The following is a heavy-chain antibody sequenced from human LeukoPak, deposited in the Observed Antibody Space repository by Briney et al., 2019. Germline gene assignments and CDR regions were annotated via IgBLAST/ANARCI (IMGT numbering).Heavy chain of an antibody. J-gene: IGHJ5*02. CDR2: IYYSGST. D-gene: IGHD2-2*01. Sequence: PSETLSLTCTVSGGSISSSSYYWGWIRQPPGKGLEWIGSIYYSGSTHYNPSLKSRVTISVDTSKNQFSLKLSSVTAADTAVYYCARHPISRRRYQLLGGWFDPWGQGTLVTVSS. CDR3: ARHPISRRRYQLLGGWFDP. V-gene: IGHV4-39*01. CDR1: GGSISSSSYY.